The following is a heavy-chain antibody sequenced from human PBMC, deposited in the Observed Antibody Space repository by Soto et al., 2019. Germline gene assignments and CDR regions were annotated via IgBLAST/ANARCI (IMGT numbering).Heavy chain of an antibody. CDR1: GFTFSSYA. D-gene: IGHD6-6*01. CDR2: ISYDGSNK. V-gene: IGHV3-30-3*01. Sequence: ESGGGVVQPGRSLRLSCAASGFTFSSYAMHWVRQAPGKGLEWVAVISYDGSNKYYADSVKGRFTISRDNSKNTLYLQMNSLRAEDTAVYYCAREHPSIAARSNFDYWGQGTLVTVSS. J-gene: IGHJ4*02. CDR3: AREHPSIAARSNFDY.